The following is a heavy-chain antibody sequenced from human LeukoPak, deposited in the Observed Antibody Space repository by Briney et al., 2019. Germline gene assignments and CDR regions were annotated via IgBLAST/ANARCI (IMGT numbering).Heavy chain of an antibody. CDR2: TYYRSRWYN. D-gene: IGHD6-19*01. Sequence: NPSQTLSLTCAISGDSVSSNSAAWNWIRQSPSRGLEWLGRTYYRSRWYNDYTVSLKSRITINPDTSKNQFSLQLTSVTPEDTAVYFCARGPGAGHRNWLDPWGQGTLVTVSS. CDR3: ARGPGAGHRNWLDP. CDR1: GDSVSSNSAA. J-gene: IGHJ5*02. V-gene: IGHV6-1*01.